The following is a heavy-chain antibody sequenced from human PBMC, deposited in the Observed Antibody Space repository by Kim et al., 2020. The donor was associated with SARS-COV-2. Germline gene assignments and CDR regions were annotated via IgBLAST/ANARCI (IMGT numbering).Heavy chain of an antibody. D-gene: IGHD2-15*01. CDR1: GGSISSSSYY. J-gene: IGHJ4*02. CDR2: IYYSGST. V-gene: IGHV4-39*07. CDR3: ARVSSGGSCGVDY. Sequence: SETLSLTCTVSGGSISSSSYYWGWLRQPTGKGREWIGSIYYSGSTYYNPSLKSRVTISVDTSKNQFSLTLSSVTAADTAVYYCARVSSGGSCGVDYWGQGTLVTVSS.